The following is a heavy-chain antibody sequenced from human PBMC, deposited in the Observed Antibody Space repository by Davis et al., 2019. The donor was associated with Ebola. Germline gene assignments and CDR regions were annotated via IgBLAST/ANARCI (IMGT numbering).Heavy chain of an antibody. CDR3: ARQGATGMLFDP. CDR1: GYTFTSYG. J-gene: IGHJ5*02. D-gene: IGHD1-26*01. CDR2: ISAYNGNT. V-gene: IGHV1-18*01. Sequence: ASVKVSCKASGYTFTSYGISWVRQAPGQGPEWMGWISAYNGNTNYAQKFQGRVTITADKSTSTAYMELSSLRSEDTAVYYCARQGATGMLFDPWGQGTLVTVSS.